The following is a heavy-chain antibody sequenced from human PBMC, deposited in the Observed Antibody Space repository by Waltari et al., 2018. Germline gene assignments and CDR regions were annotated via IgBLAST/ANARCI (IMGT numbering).Heavy chain of an antibody. D-gene: IGHD6-6*01. J-gene: IGHJ5*02. CDR3: ARGYSSSSWFDP. CDR2: ISSSSSTI. V-gene: IGHV3-48*04. CDR1: GFTFSSYS. Sequence: EVQLVESGGGLVQPGGSLRLSCAASGFTFSSYSMNWVRQAPGKGLDWVSYISSSSSTIYYADSVKGRFTSSRDNAKNSLYLQMNSLRAEDTAVYYCARGYSSSSWFDPWGQGTLVTVSS.